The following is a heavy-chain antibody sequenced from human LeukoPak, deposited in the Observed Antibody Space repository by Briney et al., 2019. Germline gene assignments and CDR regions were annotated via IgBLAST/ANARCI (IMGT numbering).Heavy chain of an antibody. V-gene: IGHV1-8*03. D-gene: IGHD4-11*01. CDR3: ARGRATVTTHWLDP. CDR1: GYTFTSYD. CDR2: MNPNSGNI. Sequence: ASVKVSCKASGYTFTSYDINWVRPATGHGLAWMGWMNPNSGNIAYAQKVQGRVTITRNTSINTAYMELSSLTSEDTAMYYCARGRATVTTHWLDPWGQGTLVAVSS. J-gene: IGHJ5*02.